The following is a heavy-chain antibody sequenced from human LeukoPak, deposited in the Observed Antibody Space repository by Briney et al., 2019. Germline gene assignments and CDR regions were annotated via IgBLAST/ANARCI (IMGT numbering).Heavy chain of an antibody. CDR2: IYYSGST. D-gene: IGHD3-22*01. CDR1: GGSISDISYY. J-gene: IGHJ4*02. CDR3: ASILDYYDSSGYYYPY. V-gene: IGHV4-39*01. Sequence: SETLSLTCTVSGGSISDISYYWGWIRQPPGKGLEWIGSIYYSGSTYYNPSLKSRVTISVDTSKNQFSLKLSSVTAADTAVYYCASILDYYDSSGYYYPYWGQGTLVTVSS.